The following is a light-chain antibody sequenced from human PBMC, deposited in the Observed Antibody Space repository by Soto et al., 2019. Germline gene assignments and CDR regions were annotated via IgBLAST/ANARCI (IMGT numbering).Light chain of an antibody. J-gene: IGKJ1*01. CDR1: QSLLHSDGKTY. CDR3: LQTKQLPLT. Sequence: EIVLTQTPLSLSVTPGQSASISCKSSQSLLHSDGKTYLYWYLQRPGQPPQLLMYEVSNLFSGVPERFSGSGSGTDFTLEISRVEAEDVGLYSCLQTKQLPLTFGHGTKVEVK. CDR2: EVS. V-gene: IGKV2D-29*01.